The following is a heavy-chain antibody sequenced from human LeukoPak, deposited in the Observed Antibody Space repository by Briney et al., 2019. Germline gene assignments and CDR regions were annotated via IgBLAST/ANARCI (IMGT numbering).Heavy chain of an antibody. CDR1: GYDFANSW. D-gene: IGHD5-24*01. CDR2: IYPRDSDT. Sequence: GESLKISCTASGYDFANSWIGWVRQMPGKGLEWMGIIYPRDSDTIYSPSFQGQVTISADKSIRTAYLQWSSLTASDTAMYNCARGERAMATRKAGFDYWGQGTLVTVSS. CDR3: ARGERAMATRKAGFDY. V-gene: IGHV5-51*01. J-gene: IGHJ4*02.